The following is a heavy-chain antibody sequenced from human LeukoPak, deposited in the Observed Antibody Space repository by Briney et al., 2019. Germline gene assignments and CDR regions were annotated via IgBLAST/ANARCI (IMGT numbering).Heavy chain of an antibody. CDR1: GGTFSSYA. D-gene: IGHD3-10*01. Sequence: ASVKVSCKASGGTFSSYAISWVRQAPGQGLEWMGRIIPILGIANYAQKFQGRVTMTEDTSTDTAYMELSSLRSEDTAVYYCATLRFGEFTFDHWGQGTLVTVSS. V-gene: IGHV1-69*04. J-gene: IGHJ4*02. CDR2: IIPILGIA. CDR3: ATLRFGEFTFDH.